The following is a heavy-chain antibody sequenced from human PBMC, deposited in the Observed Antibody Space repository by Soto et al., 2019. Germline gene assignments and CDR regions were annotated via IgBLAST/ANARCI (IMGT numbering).Heavy chain of an antibody. CDR3: ASGGTGVTTWL. Sequence: GGSLRLSCAASGFTFSSYWMHWVRQAPGKGLVWVSRINSDGSSTSYADSVKGRFTISRDNAKNTLYLQMNSLRAEDTAVYYCASGGTGVTTWLWGQGTLVTVSS. D-gene: IGHD4-17*01. CDR2: INSDGSST. CDR1: GFTFSSYW. J-gene: IGHJ4*02. V-gene: IGHV3-74*01.